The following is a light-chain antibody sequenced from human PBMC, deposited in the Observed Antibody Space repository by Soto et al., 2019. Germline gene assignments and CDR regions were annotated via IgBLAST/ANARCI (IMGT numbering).Light chain of an antibody. Sequence: QSVLTQPPSASGSPGPSVAISCTGTSSDVGAYNYVAWYQQHPGKVPKLMIYEVSKRPSGVPDRFSGSKSGNTASLTGSGLQADDEADYYCSSYAGSDVFVFGTGTKVTVL. V-gene: IGLV2-8*01. CDR2: EVS. CDR1: SSDVGAYNY. CDR3: SSYAGSDVFV. J-gene: IGLJ1*01.